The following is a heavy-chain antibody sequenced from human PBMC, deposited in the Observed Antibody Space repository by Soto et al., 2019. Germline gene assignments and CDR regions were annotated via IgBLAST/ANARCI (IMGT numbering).Heavy chain of an antibody. Sequence: QVQLVQSGAEVKKPGASVKVSCKASGYTFTSYAMHWVRQAPGQRLEWMGWINAGNGNTKYSQKFQGRVTITRHTSASTAYMELSSLRSEDTAVYFCARPHFSSSYYFDYWGQGTLVTVSS. CDR1: GYTFTSYA. V-gene: IGHV1-3*01. D-gene: IGHD6-13*01. CDR2: INAGNGNT. J-gene: IGHJ4*02. CDR3: ARPHFSSSYYFDY.